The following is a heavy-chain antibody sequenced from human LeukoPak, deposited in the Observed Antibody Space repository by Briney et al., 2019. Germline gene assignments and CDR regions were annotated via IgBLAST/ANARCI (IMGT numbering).Heavy chain of an antibody. CDR1: GYTFTSYG. V-gene: IGHV1-18*01. CDR3: ARDETPYSSGWCHDY. Sequence: ASVKVSCKASGYTFTSYGISWVRQAPGQGLEWMGWISAYNGNTNYIQKLQGRVTMTTDTSTSTAYMELRSLRSDDTAVYYCARDETPYSSGWCHDYWGQGTLVTVSS. D-gene: IGHD6-19*01. J-gene: IGHJ4*02. CDR2: ISAYNGNT.